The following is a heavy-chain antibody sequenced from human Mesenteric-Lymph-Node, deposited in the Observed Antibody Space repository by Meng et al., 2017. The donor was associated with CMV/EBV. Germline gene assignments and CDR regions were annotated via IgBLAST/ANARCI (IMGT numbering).Heavy chain of an antibody. V-gene: IGHV3-48*03. CDR1: GFTFSSYE. D-gene: IGHD3-22*01. Sequence: GESLKISCAASGFTFSSYEMNWVRQAPGKGLEWVSYISSSGSTIYYADPVKGRFTISRDNAKNSLYLRMNSLRAEDTAVYYCARGYRDSSGYSYYYYYGMYVWGQGITVTVSS. J-gene: IGHJ6*02. CDR3: ARGYRDSSGYSYYYYYGMYV. CDR2: ISSSGSTI.